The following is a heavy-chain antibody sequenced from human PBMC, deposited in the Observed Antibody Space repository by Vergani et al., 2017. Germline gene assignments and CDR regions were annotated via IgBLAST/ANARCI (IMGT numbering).Heavy chain of an antibody. Sequence: QVQLVESGGGVVQPGGSLRLSCGASGFTFSNYGMHWVRQAPGKGLEWVTFIRYDGSNTYYADSVKGRFTISRDNSKNTLFLQMNSLRPEDTAVYYCARVGCSGGSCYPTWHGGMDVWGQGTTVTVSS. D-gene: IGHD2-15*01. CDR3: ARVGCSGGSCYPTWHGGMDV. CDR2: IRYDGSNT. V-gene: IGHV3-30*02. CDR1: GFTFSNYG. J-gene: IGHJ6*02.